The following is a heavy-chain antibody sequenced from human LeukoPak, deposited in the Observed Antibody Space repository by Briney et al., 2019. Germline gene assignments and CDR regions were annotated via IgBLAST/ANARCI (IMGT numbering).Heavy chain of an antibody. CDR1: GYTFTSYG. CDR2: ISVYNGNT. Sequence: ASVKVSCKASGYTFTSYGISWVRQAPGQGLEWMGWISVYNGNTNYAQKLQGRVTMTTDTSTSTAYMELRSLRSDDTAVYYCARDRDSSGWYAGYYYMDVWGKGTTVTVSS. V-gene: IGHV1-18*01. CDR3: ARDRDSSGWYAGYYYMDV. J-gene: IGHJ6*03. D-gene: IGHD6-19*01.